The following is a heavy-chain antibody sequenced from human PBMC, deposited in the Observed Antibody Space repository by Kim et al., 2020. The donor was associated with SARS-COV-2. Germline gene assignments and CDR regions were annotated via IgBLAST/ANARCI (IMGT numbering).Heavy chain of an antibody. CDR1: GFTFSSYA. CDR2: ISGSGGST. D-gene: IGHD5-18*01. Sequence: GGSLRLSCAASGFTFSSYAMSWVRQAPGKGLEWVSAISGSGGSTYYADSVKGRFTISRDNSKNTLYLQMNSLRAEDTAVYYCAKVRMGIQLWTPYYFDYWGQGTLVTVSS. CDR3: AKVRMGIQLWTPYYFDY. J-gene: IGHJ4*02. V-gene: IGHV3-23*01.